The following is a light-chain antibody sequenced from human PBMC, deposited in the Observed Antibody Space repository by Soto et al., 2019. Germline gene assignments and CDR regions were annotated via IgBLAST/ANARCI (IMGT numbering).Light chain of an antibody. J-gene: IGKJ2*02. CDR2: AAS. CDR1: QSVSSNY. V-gene: IGKV3-20*01. CDR3: QQSYSTPRT. Sequence: EVVLTQSPGTLSLSPGERATLSCRASQSVSSNYLAWYQQKLGQAPRLLIFAASSRATGIPDRFSGSGSGTDFTLTISSLQPEDFATYYCQQSYSTPRTFGQGTKLEIK.